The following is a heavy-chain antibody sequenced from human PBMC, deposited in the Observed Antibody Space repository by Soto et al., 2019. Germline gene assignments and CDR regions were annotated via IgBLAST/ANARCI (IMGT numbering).Heavy chain of an antibody. CDR2: ISSSSSYI. CDR3: ARDLGFVNNYYYYGMDV. V-gene: IGHV3-21*01. CDR1: GFTFSSYS. J-gene: IGHJ6*02. Sequence: EVQLVESGGGLVKPGGSLRLSRAASGFTFSSYSMNWVRQAPGKGLEWVSSISSSSSYIYYADSVKGRFTISRDNAKNSLYLQMNSLRAEDTAVYYCARDLGFVNNYYYYGMDVWGQGTTVTVSS. D-gene: IGHD2-21*01.